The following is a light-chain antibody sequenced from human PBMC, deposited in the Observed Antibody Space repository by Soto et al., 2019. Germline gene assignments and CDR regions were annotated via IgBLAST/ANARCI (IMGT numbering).Light chain of an antibody. CDR2: EIS. V-gene: IGLV2-14*01. Sequence: QSALTQPASVSGSPGQSITISCTETSSDVGGYNYVSWYQQHPGKSPKLMIYEISNRPSGVSNRFSGSKSGNTASLTISGLQAEDEADYYCSSYTSSSTYVFGPGTKVTVL. CDR3: SSYTSSSTYV. CDR1: SSDVGGYNY. J-gene: IGLJ1*01.